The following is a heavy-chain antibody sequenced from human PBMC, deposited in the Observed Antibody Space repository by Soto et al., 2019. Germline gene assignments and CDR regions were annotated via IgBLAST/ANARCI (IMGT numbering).Heavy chain of an antibody. V-gene: IGHV3-23*01. D-gene: IGHD6-13*01. CDR3: ARGSSSSWYVEGNYFDY. Sequence: PGGSLRLSCAASGFTFSSYAMSWVRQAPGKGLEWVSAISGSGGSTYYADSVKGRFTISRDNSKNTLYLQMNSLRAEDTAVYYCARGSSSSWYVEGNYFDYWGQGTLVTVSS. J-gene: IGHJ4*02. CDR1: GFTFSSYA. CDR2: ISGSGGST.